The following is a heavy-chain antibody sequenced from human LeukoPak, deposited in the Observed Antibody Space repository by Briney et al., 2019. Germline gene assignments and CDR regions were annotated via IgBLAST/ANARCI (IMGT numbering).Heavy chain of an antibody. J-gene: IGHJ4*02. D-gene: IGHD6-13*01. V-gene: IGHV3-66*01. CDR3: ARSHSSSWLYYFAY. Sequence: GGSLRLSCAASGFTVSSNYMSWVRQAPGKGLEWVSVIYSGGSTQYADSVKGRFTISRDNSKKTLYLQMDSLRAEDTAVYYCARSHSSSWLYYFAYWGQGTLVTVSS. CDR1: GFTVSSNY. CDR2: IYSGGST.